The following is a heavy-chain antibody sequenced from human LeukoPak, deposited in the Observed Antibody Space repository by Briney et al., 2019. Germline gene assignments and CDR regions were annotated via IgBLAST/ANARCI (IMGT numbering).Heavy chain of an antibody. Sequence: SETLSLTCAVYGGSFSGYYWSWIRQPPGKGLEWIGEINHSGSTNYNPSLKSRVTISVDTSKNQFSLKLSSVTAADTAVYYRARGFSRQWLVHNYFDYWGQGTLVTVSS. CDR3: ARGFSRQWLVHNYFDY. V-gene: IGHV4-34*01. CDR1: GGSFSGYY. D-gene: IGHD6-19*01. J-gene: IGHJ4*02. CDR2: INHSGST.